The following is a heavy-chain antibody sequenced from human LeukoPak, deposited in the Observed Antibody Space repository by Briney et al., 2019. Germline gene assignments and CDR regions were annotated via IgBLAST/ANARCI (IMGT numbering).Heavy chain of an antibody. CDR3: ARVGYYGSGSAIDY. CDR2: IYYSGST. D-gene: IGHD3-10*01. CDR1: GGSISSYY. V-gene: IGHV4-59*01. J-gene: IGHJ4*02. Sequence: PSETLSLTCTVSGGSISSYYWSWIRQPPGKGLEWIGYIYYSGSTNYNPSLKSRVTISVDTSKNQFSLKLSSVTAADTAVYYCARVGYYGSGSAIDYWGQGTLVAVSS.